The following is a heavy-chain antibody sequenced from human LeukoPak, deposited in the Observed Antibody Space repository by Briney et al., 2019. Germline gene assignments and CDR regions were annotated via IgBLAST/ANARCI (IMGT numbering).Heavy chain of an antibody. Sequence: ASVKVSCKTSGGTFSGYAITWVRQTPGQGLEWMGGIIPIFGTTNYAQKFQDRVTITADKSTSTAYMKLSSLRSEDTAVYYCARVVGLTGYSSNWYSGYYYYMDVWGKGTTVTVSS. CDR3: ARVVGLTGYSSNWYSGYYYYMDV. V-gene: IGHV1-69*06. D-gene: IGHD6-13*01. CDR2: IIPIFGTT. J-gene: IGHJ6*03. CDR1: GGTFSGYA.